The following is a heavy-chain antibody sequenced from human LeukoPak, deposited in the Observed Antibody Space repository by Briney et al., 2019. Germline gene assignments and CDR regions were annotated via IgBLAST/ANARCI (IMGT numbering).Heavy chain of an antibody. D-gene: IGHD3-16*02. V-gene: IGHV3-7*01. CDR3: ARGYLYRRY. CDR1: GFTFSSHW. CDR2: IKQDGSEK. J-gene: IGHJ4*02. Sequence: GGSLRLSCAASGFTFSSHWMSWVRQAPGKGLEWVANIKQDGSEKYYVDSVKGRFTISRDNAKNSLYLQMNSLRAEDTAAYYCARGYLYRRYWGQGTLVSVSS.